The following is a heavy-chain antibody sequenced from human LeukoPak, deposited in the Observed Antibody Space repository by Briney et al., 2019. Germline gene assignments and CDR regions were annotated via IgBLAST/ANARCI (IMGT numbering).Heavy chain of an antibody. CDR3: ATPFMPGYYYYMDV. V-gene: IGHV3-48*01. J-gene: IGHJ6*03. Sequence: PGGSLRLSCAASGFTFSSYEMNWVRQAPGKGLERVSDISSSSSTIYYADSVKGRFTISRDNAKNSLYLQMNSLRAEDTAVYYCATPFMPGYYYYMDVWGKGTTVTVSS. CDR2: ISSSSSTI. CDR1: GFTFSSYE. D-gene: IGHD2-2*01.